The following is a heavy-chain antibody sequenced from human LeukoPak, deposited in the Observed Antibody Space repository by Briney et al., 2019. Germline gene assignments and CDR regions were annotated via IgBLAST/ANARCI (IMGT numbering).Heavy chain of an antibody. CDR1: GGTFSSYA. D-gene: IGHD2-2*01. J-gene: IGHJ6*02. V-gene: IGHV1-69*13. CDR2: IIPIFGTA. CDR3: ARAYCSSTSCYPHNYYYYGMDV. Sequence: ASVKVSCKASGGTFSSYAISWVRQAPGQGLEWMGGIIPIFGTANYAQKFQGRVTITADESTSTAYMELSSLRSEDTAVYYCARAYCSSTSCYPHNYYYYGMDVWGQGTTVTVSS.